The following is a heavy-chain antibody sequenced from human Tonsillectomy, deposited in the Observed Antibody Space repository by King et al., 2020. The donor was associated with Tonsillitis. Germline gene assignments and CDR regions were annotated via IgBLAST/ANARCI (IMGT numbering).Heavy chain of an antibody. CDR1: GGSISSSDHY. D-gene: IGHD1-26*01. CDR3: ARYVSGSFDY. J-gene: IGHJ4*02. CDR2: MYSSGTI. V-gene: IGHV4-39*01. Sequence: QLQESGPGVVKPSETLSLTCTVSGGSISSSDHYWAWIRQPPGKGLEWIGYMYSSGTIFYNPSLKCRITISGGTSENRFSLKLSSVTAADTAVYFCARYVSGSFDYWGQGALVTVSS.